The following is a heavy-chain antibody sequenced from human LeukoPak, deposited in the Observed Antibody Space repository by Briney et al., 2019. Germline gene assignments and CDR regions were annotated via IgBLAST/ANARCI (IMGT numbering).Heavy chain of an antibody. Sequence: GGSPRLSCAASGFTFSSYAMSWVRPAPGEGVEWVSISSGVATYYADSVKGRFTISRDNSKNTLYLQMNSLRAEDTAVYYCARRYCGGGDCYPLDYWGQGTLVTVSS. CDR3: ARRYCGGGDCYPLDY. J-gene: IGHJ4*02. CDR1: GFTFSSYA. D-gene: IGHD2-21*02. V-gene: IGHV3-23*01. CDR2: SSGVAT.